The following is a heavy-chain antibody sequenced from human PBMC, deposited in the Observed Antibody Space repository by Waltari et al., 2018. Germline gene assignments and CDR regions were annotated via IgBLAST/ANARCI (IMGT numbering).Heavy chain of an antibody. Sequence: EVQLVQSGAEVKKPGATVTISCKVSGYTFTDYYMHWVQQAPGKGLEWMGLVDPEDGETIYSEKFQGRVTITADTSTDTAYMELSSLRSEDTAVYYCATLSEPHYDFWSGYHYYYYMDVWGKGTTVTVSS. CDR2: VDPEDGET. CDR3: ATLSEPHYDFWSGYHYYYYMDV. J-gene: IGHJ6*03. V-gene: IGHV1-69-2*01. D-gene: IGHD3-3*01. CDR1: GYTFTDYY.